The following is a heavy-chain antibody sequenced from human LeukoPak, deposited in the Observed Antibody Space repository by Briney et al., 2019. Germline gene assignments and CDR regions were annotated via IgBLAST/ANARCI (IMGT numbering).Heavy chain of an antibody. D-gene: IGHD3-9*01. J-gene: IGHJ4*02. Sequence: GGSLRLSCAASGFTFADYAMHWVRQAPGKGLEWVSGISWNSGSIGYADSVKGRFTISRDNAKNSLYLQMNSLRAEDTALYYCAKANYDILTGLGLVFDYWGQGTLVTVSS. CDR2: ISWNSGSI. V-gene: IGHV3-9*01. CDR3: AKANYDILTGLGLVFDY. CDR1: GFTFADYA.